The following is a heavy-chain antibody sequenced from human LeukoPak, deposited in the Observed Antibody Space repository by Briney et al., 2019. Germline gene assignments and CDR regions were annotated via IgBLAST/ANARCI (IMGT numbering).Heavy chain of an antibody. V-gene: IGHV3-66*01. J-gene: IGHJ4*02. Sequence: PGGSLRLSCAASGFTVSSNYMSWVRQAPGKGLEWVSVIYSGGSTYYADSVKGRFTISRDNSKNTLYLQMNSLRAEDTAVYYCARGMYSSGWYSGYWGQGTLVTVSS. CDR3: ARGMYSSGWYSGY. CDR2: IYSGGST. D-gene: IGHD6-19*01. CDR1: GFTVSSNY.